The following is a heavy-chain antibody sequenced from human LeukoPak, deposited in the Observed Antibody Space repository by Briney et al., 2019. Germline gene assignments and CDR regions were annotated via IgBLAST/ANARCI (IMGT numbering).Heavy chain of an antibody. J-gene: IGHJ3*02. CDR3: ARAGYTDAFDI. D-gene: IGHD5-18*01. CDR2: INCSSSYI. V-gene: IGHV3-21*01. Sequence: PGGSLRLSCAVSGYTFSSYSMNWVRQAPGKGLEWVASINCSSSYISYAESVKGRFTISRDNAKNSLYLQMNSLGADDTAVYYCARAGYTDAFDIWGQGTMVTVSS. CDR1: GYTFSSYS.